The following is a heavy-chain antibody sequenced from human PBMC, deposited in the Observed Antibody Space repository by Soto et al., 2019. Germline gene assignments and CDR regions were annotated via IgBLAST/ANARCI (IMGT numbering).Heavy chain of an antibody. CDR1: GFTFSTYW. J-gene: IGHJ4*02. CDR2: IKEDGSEK. V-gene: IGHV3-7*01. Sequence: EVQLVESGGGLVQPGGSLRLSCAVSGFTFSTYWMTWVRQAPGKGLEWVANIKEDGSEKHYVDSVKGRFTISRDNAKNSLYLQMNSLRAEETAVYFCARGGSESDYWGQGTLVTVSS. CDR3: ARGGSESDY. D-gene: IGHD3-10*01.